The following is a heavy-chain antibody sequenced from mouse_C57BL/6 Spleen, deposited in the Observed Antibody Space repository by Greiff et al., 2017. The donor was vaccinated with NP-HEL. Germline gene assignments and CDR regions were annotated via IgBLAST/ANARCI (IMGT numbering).Heavy chain of an antibody. D-gene: IGHD2-5*01. CDR3: AGPYSTGAMDF. J-gene: IGHJ4*01. CDR1: GYSFTSYY. V-gene: IGHV1-66*01. CDR2: IFPGSGNT. Sequence: QVQLQQSGPELVKPGASVKISCKASGYSFTSYYIHWVKQRPGQGLEWIGWIFPGSGNTKYNEKFKGKATLTADTSSSTAYIQLSSLTSEDSAVYDCAGPYSTGAMDFWGQGASVTVSS.